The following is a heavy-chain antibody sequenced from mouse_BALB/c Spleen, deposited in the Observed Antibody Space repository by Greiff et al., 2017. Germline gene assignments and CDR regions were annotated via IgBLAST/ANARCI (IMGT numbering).Heavy chain of an antibody. Sequence: ESGPGLVKPSQSLSLTCSVTGYSITSGYYWNWIRQFPGNKLEWMGYISYDGSNNYNPSLKNRISITRDTSKNQFFLKLNSVTTEDTATYYCARKYGNYRDYAMDYWGQGTSVTVSS. V-gene: IGHV3-6*02. J-gene: IGHJ4*01. CDR3: ARKYGNYRDYAMDY. CDR2: ISYDGSN. CDR1: GYSITSGYY. D-gene: IGHD2-10*02.